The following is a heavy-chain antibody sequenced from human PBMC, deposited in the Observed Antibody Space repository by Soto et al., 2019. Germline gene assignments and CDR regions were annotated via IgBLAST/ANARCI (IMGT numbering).Heavy chain of an antibody. CDR2: SSASGGRT. CDR1: GFTFSTYG. V-gene: IGHV3-23*01. D-gene: IGHD4-17*01. Sequence: GGSLRLSCAASGFTFSTYGMSWVRQAPGKGLEWVSGSSASGGRTNYADSVKGRFSISRDNSKNTLYLQMNSLTAEDTAVYFCAKSAIYGDFNWFFDLWGRGTQVTVSS. J-gene: IGHJ2*01. CDR3: AKSAIYGDFNWFFDL.